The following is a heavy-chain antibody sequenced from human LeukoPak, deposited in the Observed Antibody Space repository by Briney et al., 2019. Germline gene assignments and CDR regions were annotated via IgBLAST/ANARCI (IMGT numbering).Heavy chain of an antibody. V-gene: IGHV4-39*01. D-gene: IGHD3-10*01. J-gene: IGHJ5*02. CDR3: ARHDYYGSGSYSTNCFDP. CDR2: IYYRGNT. Sequence: SETLSLTCTVSGGSISSSSYYWGWIRQPPGKGLEWIGGIYYRGNTYYNPSLKSRVAISVDTSKNQFSLKLSSVTAADTAVYYCARHDYYGSGSYSTNCFDPWGQGTLVTVSS. CDR1: GGSISSSSYY.